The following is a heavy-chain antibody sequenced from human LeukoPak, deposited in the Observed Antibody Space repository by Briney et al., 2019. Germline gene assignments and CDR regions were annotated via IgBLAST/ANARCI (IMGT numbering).Heavy chain of an antibody. D-gene: IGHD3-22*01. CDR3: ARKNYYDSSSIDY. V-gene: IGHV3-48*03. CDR1: GFTFSSYE. J-gene: IGHJ4*02. CDR2: ISSSGSTI. Sequence: GGSLRLSCAASGFTFSSYEMNWVRQAPGKGLEWVSYISSSGSTIYYADSVKGRFTIPRDNAKNSLYLQMNSLRAEDTAVHYCARKNYYDSSSIDYWGQGTLVTVSS.